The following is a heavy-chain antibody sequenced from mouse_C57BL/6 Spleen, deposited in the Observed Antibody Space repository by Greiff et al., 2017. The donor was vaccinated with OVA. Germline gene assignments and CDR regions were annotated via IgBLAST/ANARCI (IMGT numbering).Heavy chain of an antibody. CDR3: AGGWYFDV. Sequence: EVQLQESGGGLVQPGGSMKLSCVASGFTFSNYWMNWVRQSPEKGLEWVAQIRLKSDNYATHYAESVKGRFTISRDDSKSSVYLQMNNLRAEDPGIYYCAGGWYFDVWGTGTTVTVSS. CDR2: IRLKSDNYAT. CDR1: GFTFSNYW. J-gene: IGHJ1*03. V-gene: IGHV6-3*01.